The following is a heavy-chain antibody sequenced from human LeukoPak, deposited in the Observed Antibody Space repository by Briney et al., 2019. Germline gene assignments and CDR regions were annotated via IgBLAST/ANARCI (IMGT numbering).Heavy chain of an antibody. CDR2: IYYSGST. CDR3: ARGTFYYDFWSGGGVFDY. Sequence: SETLSLTCTVSGGSISSSSYYWGWIRQPPGKGLEWIGSIYYSGSTYYNPSLKSRVTISVDTSKNQFSLKLSSVTAADTAVYYCARGTFYYDFWSGGGVFDYWGQGTLVTVSS. D-gene: IGHD3-3*01. CDR1: GGSISSSSYY. J-gene: IGHJ4*02. V-gene: IGHV4-39*01.